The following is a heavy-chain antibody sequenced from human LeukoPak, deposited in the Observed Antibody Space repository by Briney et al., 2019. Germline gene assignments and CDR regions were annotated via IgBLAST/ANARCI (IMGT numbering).Heavy chain of an antibody. CDR3: TRVQAGRAGLMDV. V-gene: IGHV3-74*01. Sequence: GGSLRLSCAASGFSFSPSWMHWVRQAPGMGLEWVSRTNGDGTDTIYADSVKGRFTISRDNAKNTLYLQMNSLRAEDTALYYCTRVQAGRAGLMDVWGRGTTVTVSS. CDR1: GFSFSPSW. CDR2: TNGDGTDT. J-gene: IGHJ6*02. D-gene: IGHD6-13*01.